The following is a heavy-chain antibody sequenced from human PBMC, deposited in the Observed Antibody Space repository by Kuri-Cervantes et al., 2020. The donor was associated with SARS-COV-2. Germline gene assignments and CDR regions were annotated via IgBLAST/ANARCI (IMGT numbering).Heavy chain of an antibody. Sequence: LTWYHMHWVRQAPGQGLEWMGIINPSGGSTTYAQKFQGRVTISRDNAKNLVYLQMNSLRAEDTAVYYCARDNMETVVVPAGPPEYSTILFYYYMDVWGKGTTVTVSS. V-gene: IGHV1-46*01. CDR1: LTWYH. CDR3: ARDNMETVVVPAGPPEYSTILFYYYMDV. CDR2: INPSGGST. D-gene: IGHD2-2*03. J-gene: IGHJ6*03.